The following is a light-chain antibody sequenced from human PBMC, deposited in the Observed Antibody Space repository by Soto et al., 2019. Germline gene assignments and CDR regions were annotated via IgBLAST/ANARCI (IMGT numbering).Light chain of an antibody. V-gene: IGKV3-15*01. J-gene: IGKJ1*01. CDR3: QQYDTWPRT. Sequence: EILMTQSPASLSVPPGERATLSCRASQSVSSNFAWYLQKPGQAPRLLIYGASTRATAVPARFTASGSGTEFTLTISSLQSDDFGVYYCQQYDTWPRTFGQGTKVEIK. CDR1: QSVSSN. CDR2: GAS.